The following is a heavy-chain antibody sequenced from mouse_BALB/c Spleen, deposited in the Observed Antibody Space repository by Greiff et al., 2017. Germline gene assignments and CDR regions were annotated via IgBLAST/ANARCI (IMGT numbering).Heavy chain of an antibody. Sequence: VQLQQSGAELVKPGASVKLSCKTSGYTFTSYWIQWVKQRPGQGLGWIGEIFPGTGTTYYNEKFKGKATLTIDTSSSTAYMQLSSLTSEDSAVYFCARFYGNYDYYAMDYWGQGTSVTVSS. J-gene: IGHJ4*01. D-gene: IGHD2-1*01. V-gene: IGHV1S132*01. CDR2: IFPGTGTT. CDR1: GYTFTSYW. CDR3: ARFYGNYDYYAMDY.